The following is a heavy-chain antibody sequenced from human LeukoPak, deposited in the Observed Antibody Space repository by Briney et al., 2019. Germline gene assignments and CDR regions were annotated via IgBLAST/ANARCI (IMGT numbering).Heavy chain of an antibody. D-gene: IGHD3-10*01. CDR3: ATLVRGVIIIDY. V-gene: IGHV3-30-3*01. J-gene: IGHJ4*02. CDR1: GFTFSSYA. Sequence: GGSLRLSCAASGFTFSSYAMHWVRQAPGKGLEWVAVISYDGSNKYYADSVKGRFTISRDNSKNTLYLQMNSLRAEDTAVYYCATLVRGVIIIDYWGQGTLVTVSS. CDR2: ISYDGSNK.